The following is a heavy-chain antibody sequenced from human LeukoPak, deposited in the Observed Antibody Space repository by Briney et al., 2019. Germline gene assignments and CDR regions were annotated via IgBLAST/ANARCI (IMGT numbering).Heavy chain of an antibody. V-gene: IGHV3-7*01. CDR3: ARDKAWNS. CDR2: IKYDGSEK. CDR1: GFVFSGYW. Sequence: GGSLRLSCAASGFVFSGYWMSWVRQAPGTGLEWVANIKYDGSEKYYVDSVKGRFTISRDNAKNSLYLQMNSLRVEDTAVYYCARDKAWNSWGQGTLVTVSS. J-gene: IGHJ4*02. D-gene: IGHD1-7*01.